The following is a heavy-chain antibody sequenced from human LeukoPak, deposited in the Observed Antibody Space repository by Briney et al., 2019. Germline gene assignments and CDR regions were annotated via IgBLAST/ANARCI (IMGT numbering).Heavy chain of an antibody. Sequence: GGSLRLSCAASGFTFGNFWMTWVRQAPGKGLEWVGNVKEDSGVKNYLDSVKGRFTVSRDNAKNSLFLQMNSLRAEDTAVYYCARDLSPSCGDGCYFDALDIWGQGTIVTVS. CDR1: GFTFGNFW. CDR3: ARDLSPSCGDGCYFDALDI. J-gene: IGHJ3*02. D-gene: IGHD2-21*01. CDR2: VKEDSGVK. V-gene: IGHV3-7*01.